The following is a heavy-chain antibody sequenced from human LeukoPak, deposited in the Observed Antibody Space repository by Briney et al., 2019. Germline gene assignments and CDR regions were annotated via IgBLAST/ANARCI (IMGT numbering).Heavy chain of an antibody. Sequence: GGSLRLSCAASGFTFSDYYMSWIRQAPGKGLEWVSHISGSGSTKIYADSVKGRFTISRDNAENSLYLQMNSLRAEDTAVYYCARDFGFGESGGAFDIWGQGTMVTVSS. CDR2: ISGSGSTK. CDR1: GFTFSDYY. V-gene: IGHV3-11*04. D-gene: IGHD3-10*01. CDR3: ARDFGFGESGGAFDI. J-gene: IGHJ3*02.